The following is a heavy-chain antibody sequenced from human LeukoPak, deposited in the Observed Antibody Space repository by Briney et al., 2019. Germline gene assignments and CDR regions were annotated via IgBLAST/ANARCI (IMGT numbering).Heavy chain of an antibody. Sequence: PSETLSLTCAVDAGFSSGYYWSSIRQPPGKGLEWIGEINHSGSTNYNPSLKSRVTISVDTSKNQFSLKLSSVTAADTAVYYCVSACLMLAVAAEFDYWGQGTLVTVSS. J-gene: IGHJ4*02. CDR1: AGFSSGYY. CDR2: INHSGST. D-gene: IGHD2-15*01. CDR3: VSACLMLAVAAEFDY. V-gene: IGHV4-34*01.